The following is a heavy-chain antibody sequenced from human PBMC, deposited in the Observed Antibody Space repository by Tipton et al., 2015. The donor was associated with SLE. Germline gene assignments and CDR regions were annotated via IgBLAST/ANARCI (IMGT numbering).Heavy chain of an antibody. J-gene: IGHJ6*02. CDR1: GYSFRSGYF. V-gene: IGHV4-38-2*01. CDR2: IYYSGST. CDR3: RGYNYHYYYYGMDV. D-gene: IGHD5-24*01. Sequence: TLSLTCAISGYSFRSGYFWGWIRQHPGKGLGWIGYIYYSGSTNYNPSLKSRVTISVDTSKNQFSLKLSSVTAADTAVYYCRGYNYHYYYYGMDVWGQGTTVTDSS.